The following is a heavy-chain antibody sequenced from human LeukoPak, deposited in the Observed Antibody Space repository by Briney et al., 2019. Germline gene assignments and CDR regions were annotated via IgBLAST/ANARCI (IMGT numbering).Heavy chain of an antibody. CDR1: GGSISSYY. Sequence: PSETLSLTCTVSGGSISSYYWSWIRQPAGKGLEWIGRICTSGSTNYNPSLKSRVTMSVDTSKNQFSLKLSSVTAADTAVYYCACSRLYYYDSSGYPDQTDYWGQGTLVTVSS. CDR2: ICTSGST. V-gene: IGHV4-4*07. CDR3: ACSRLYYYDSSGYPDQTDY. D-gene: IGHD3-22*01. J-gene: IGHJ4*02.